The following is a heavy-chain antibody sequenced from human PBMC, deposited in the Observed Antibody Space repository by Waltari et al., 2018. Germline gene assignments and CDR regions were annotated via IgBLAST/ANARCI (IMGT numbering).Heavy chain of an antibody. Sequence: QVQLVQSGAELKKPGSSVKVSCKAPGGTFSSNSISWVRQAPGQGFEWMVVMTPICGTTTYTQKCQGRLTITTDGSASTAHLELTSRTSDDTAVYYCARLRSGYDRGLGFWGQGTRVTVSS. D-gene: IGHD5-12*01. V-gene: IGHV1-69*05. CDR3: ARLRSGYDRGLGF. CDR1: GGTFSSNS. CDR2: MTPICGTT. J-gene: IGHJ4*02.